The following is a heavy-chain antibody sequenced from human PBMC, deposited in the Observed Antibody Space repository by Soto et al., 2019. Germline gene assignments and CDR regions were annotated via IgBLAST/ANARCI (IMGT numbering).Heavy chain of an antibody. CDR3: ASDAVAARYYYYGMDV. CDR2: IIPIFGTA. Sequence: QVQLVQSGAEVKKPGSSVKVSCKASGGTFSSYAISWVRQAPGQGLEWMGGIIPIFGTANYAQKFQGRVTITADESTSTAYMELSSLRSDDTAVYYCASDAVAARYYYYGMDVWGQGTTVTVSS. CDR1: GGTFSSYA. V-gene: IGHV1-69*12. J-gene: IGHJ6*02. D-gene: IGHD6-19*01.